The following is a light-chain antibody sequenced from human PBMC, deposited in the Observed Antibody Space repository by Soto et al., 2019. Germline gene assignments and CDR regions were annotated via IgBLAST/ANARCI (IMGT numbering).Light chain of an antibody. Sequence: ENVLTQSPATLSLSPGEGATLSCRASQSINTYLAWYQQKPGQAPRLLIYDASKRATGIPARFSSSGSGTNFTLTISSLEPEDFAVYYCQQRRSWQVTFGQGTRVEI. J-gene: IGKJ5*01. CDR2: DAS. V-gene: IGKV3D-11*02. CDR1: QSINTY. CDR3: QQRRSWQVT.